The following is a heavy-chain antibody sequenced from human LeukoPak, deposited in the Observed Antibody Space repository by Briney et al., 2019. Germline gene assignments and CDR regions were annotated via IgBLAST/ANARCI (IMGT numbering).Heavy chain of an antibody. Sequence: GGSLRLSCAASGFTFSTYGMNWVRQAPGKGLEWISYISSRSSTIYYADSVKGRFTISSDNAKNSLYLQVNSLRDEDTAVYYCARGCSGGSCFGDFDYWGQGTLGTVPS. CDR1: GFTFSTYG. J-gene: IGHJ4*02. CDR2: ISSRSSTI. V-gene: IGHV3-48*02. CDR3: ARGCSGGSCFGDFDY. D-gene: IGHD2-15*01.